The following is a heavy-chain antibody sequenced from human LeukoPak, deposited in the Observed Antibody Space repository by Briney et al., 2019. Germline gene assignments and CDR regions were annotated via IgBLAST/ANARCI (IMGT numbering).Heavy chain of an antibody. V-gene: IGHV3-23*01. J-gene: IGHJ4*02. CDR1: GFTFSSYA. CDR3: AKGIRTALLIQLRAYYFDY. D-gene: IGHD5-18*01. CDR2: ISGSGGST. Sequence: GGSLRLSCAASGFTFSSYAMSWVRQAPGKGLEWVSAISGSGGSTYYADSVKGRFTISRDNSKNTLYLQMNSLRAEDTAVYYCAKGIRTALLIQLRAYYFDYWGQGTLATVSS.